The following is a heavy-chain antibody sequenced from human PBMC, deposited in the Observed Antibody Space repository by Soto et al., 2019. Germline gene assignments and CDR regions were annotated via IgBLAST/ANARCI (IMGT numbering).Heavy chain of an antibody. Sequence: QVQLQESGPGLVKPSETLSLTCTVSGGSVSSGSYYWSWIRQPPGKALEWIGYIHYSGSTNYNPSLKSRVTISVDTSKNQFSLKLSSVTAADTAVYYCARDYSGYDFDWGQGTLVTVSS. CDR1: GGSVSSGSYY. CDR2: IHYSGST. CDR3: ARDYSGYDFD. V-gene: IGHV4-61*01. J-gene: IGHJ4*02. D-gene: IGHD5-12*01.